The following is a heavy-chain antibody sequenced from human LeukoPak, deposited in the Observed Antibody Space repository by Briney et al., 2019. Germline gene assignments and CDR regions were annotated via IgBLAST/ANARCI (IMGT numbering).Heavy chain of an antibody. V-gene: IGHV4-39*01. J-gene: IGHJ4*02. CDR1: GGSITSSHYY. CDR3: ARHKDCASITHCHFDY. Sequence: PSETLSLTCSVSGGSITSSHYYWAWIRQPPGKGLEWIGSIHYSGSTHYNPSLRSRVTISVDTSENQFSLKLSSVTAADTAVFHCARHKDCASITHCHFDYWGQGILVTVSS. D-gene: IGHD2-21*01. CDR2: IHYSGST.